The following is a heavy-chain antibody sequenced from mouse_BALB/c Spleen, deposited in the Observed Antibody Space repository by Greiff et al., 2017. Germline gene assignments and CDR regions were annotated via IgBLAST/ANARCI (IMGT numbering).Heavy chain of an antibody. CDR3: ARGVTTAEDY. D-gene: IGHD1-2*01. CDR2: IYPGNVNT. CDR1: GYTFTSYY. Sequence: VQLQQSGPELVKPGASVRISCKASGYTFTSYYIHWVKQRPGQGLEWIGWIYPGNVNTKYNEKFKGKATLTADKSSSTAYMQLSSLTSEDSAVYFCARGVTTAEDYWGQGTTLTVSS. V-gene: IGHV1S56*01. J-gene: IGHJ2*01.